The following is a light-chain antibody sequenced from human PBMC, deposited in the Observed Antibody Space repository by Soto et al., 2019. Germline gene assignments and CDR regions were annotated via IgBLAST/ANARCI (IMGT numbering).Light chain of an antibody. CDR3: SSHGGTSTYG. J-gene: IGLJ1*01. CDR2: EDI. Sequence: QSVLTQPASVSGSPGQSITISCTGTSSDVGSYNLVSWYQQHPVKAPKLMIYEDIKRPSGVSNRFSGSKSGNTASLTISGLQLEDEADYQCSSHGGTSTYGFGNGTKVTV. V-gene: IGLV2-23*01. CDR1: SSDVGSYNL.